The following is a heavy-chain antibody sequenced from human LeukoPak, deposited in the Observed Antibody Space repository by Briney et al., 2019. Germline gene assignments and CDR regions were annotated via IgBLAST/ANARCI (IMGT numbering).Heavy chain of an antibody. Sequence: AGTLSLTCAVSGCSISSSNWWSWVRQPPGKGLEWIGEIYHSGSTNYNPSVKSRVTISVDKSKNQFSLKLSSVTAADTAVYYYAREGRVLEWFLIQPRDAFDIWGQGTMVTVSS. J-gene: IGHJ3*02. CDR1: GCSISSSNW. CDR3: AREGRVLEWFLIQPRDAFDI. CDR2: IYHSGST. V-gene: IGHV4-4*02. D-gene: IGHD3-3*01.